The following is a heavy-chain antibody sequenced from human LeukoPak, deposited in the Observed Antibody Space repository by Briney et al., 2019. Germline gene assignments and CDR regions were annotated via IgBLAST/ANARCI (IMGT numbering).Heavy chain of an antibody. CDR2: INPSGGST. V-gene: IGHV1-46*01. CDR1: GYTFTSYY. Sequence: ASVKVSRKASGYTFTSYYTHWVRQAPGQGLEWMGIINPSGGSTSYAQKFQGGVTMTRDTSTSTVYMELSSLRSEDTAVYYCARETHDYGDFGVDYWGQGTLVTVSS. CDR3: ARETHDYGDFGVDY. D-gene: IGHD4-17*01. J-gene: IGHJ4*02.